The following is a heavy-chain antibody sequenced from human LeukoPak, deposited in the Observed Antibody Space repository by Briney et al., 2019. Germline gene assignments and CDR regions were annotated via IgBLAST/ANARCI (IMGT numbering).Heavy chain of an antibody. CDR2: IHQSGTT. CDR3: SREQYIIGGSGWFGMDV. Sequence: KPSETLSLTCSVSGGSLSTYYGTWTRQPPGKGLEWVGYIHQSGTTEFNPSLKSRVTMSLYPSTHPFSLSMSTVTAADSAVYSCSREQYIIGGSGWFGMDVWGHATTVTVSS. J-gene: IGHJ6*02. V-gene: IGHV4-59*12. D-gene: IGHD6-19*01. CDR1: GGSLSTYY.